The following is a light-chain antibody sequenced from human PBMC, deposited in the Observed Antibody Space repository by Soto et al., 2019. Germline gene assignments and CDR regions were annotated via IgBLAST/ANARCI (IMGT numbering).Light chain of an antibody. V-gene: IGKV3-20*01. J-gene: IGKJ1*01. CDR2: GAS. CDR1: QSVSSIY. Sequence: EIVLTQSPGTLSLSPGERATLSCRASQSVSSIYLAWYQHKPGQAPRLLIYGASSRATGIPDRFSGSGSGTDCTLTISRLEPEDFAGYYCQQYGSSSWTFGRGTTVEIK. CDR3: QQYGSSSWT.